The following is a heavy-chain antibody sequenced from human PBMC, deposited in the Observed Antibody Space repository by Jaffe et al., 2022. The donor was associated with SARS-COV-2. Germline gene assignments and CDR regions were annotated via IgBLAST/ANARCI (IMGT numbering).Heavy chain of an antibody. CDR2: IHWDDDK. CDR1: GFSLTTTGGG. J-gene: IGHJ6*02. V-gene: IGHV2-5*02. D-gene: IGHD3-22*01. Sequence: QITLKESGPMLVKPTQTLTLTCTFSGFSLTTTGGGVGWIRQPPGKALEWLALIHWDDDKRYNPSLKNRLAITKDTSKNQVVLTMTNMDPVDTGTYYCAHGSCDYYKSYFGMDFWGQGTTVTVSS. CDR3: AHGSCDYYKSYFGMDF.